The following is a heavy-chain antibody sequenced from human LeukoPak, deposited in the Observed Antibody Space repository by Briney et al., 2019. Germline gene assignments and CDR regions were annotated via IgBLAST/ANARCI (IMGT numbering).Heavy chain of an antibody. D-gene: IGHD3-10*01. CDR1: GLSFSSYA. V-gene: IGHV3-23*01. CDR2: ISDSGGST. Sequence: RSGGSLRLSCVASGLSFSSYAMTWVRQAPGKGLEWVSSISDSGGSTYYADSVKGRFTISRDNSKNTLYLQMNSLRADDTAVYYCARFAAGGSYYYYMDVWGKGTTVTVSS. J-gene: IGHJ6*03. CDR3: ARFAAGGSYYYYMDV.